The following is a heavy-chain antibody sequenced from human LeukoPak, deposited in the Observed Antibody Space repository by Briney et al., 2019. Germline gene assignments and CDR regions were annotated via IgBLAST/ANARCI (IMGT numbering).Heavy chain of an antibody. J-gene: IGHJ4*02. CDR2: ISSSSSYT. CDR1: GFTFSDYY. V-gene: IGHV3-11*06. Sequence: GGSLRLSCAASGFTFSDYYMSWIRQAPGKGLEWASYISSSSSYTNYADSVKGRFTISRDNAKNSLYLQMNSLRAEDTAVYYCARAGRYCSSTSCSIPDYWGQGTLVTVSS. CDR3: ARAGRYCSSTSCSIPDY. D-gene: IGHD2-2*01.